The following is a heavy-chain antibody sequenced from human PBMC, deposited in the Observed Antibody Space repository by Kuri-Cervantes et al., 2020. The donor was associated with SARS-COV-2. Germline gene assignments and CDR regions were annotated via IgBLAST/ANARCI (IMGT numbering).Heavy chain of an antibody. CDR3: ARDLSYMDV. CDR1: GFTFNTYS. Sequence: GGSLRLSCAASGFTFNTYSMDWVRLAPGKGLEWLAYISKGSDTIYYADSVKGRFTISRDNAKNSLYLQMNGLRAEDTAVYYCARDLSYMDVWGKGTTVTVSS. V-gene: IGHV3-48*04. D-gene: IGHD2/OR15-2a*01. CDR2: ISKGSDTI. J-gene: IGHJ6*03.